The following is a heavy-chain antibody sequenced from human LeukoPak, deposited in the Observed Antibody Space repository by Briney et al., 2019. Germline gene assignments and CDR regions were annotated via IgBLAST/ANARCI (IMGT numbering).Heavy chain of an antibody. CDR1: GYSFTSYW. J-gene: IGHJ6*04. CDR3: ARHLPYYYYGMDV. CDR2: IDPSDSYT. Sequence: PGEPLKISCKGSGYSFTSYWISWVRQMPGKGLEWMGRIDPSDSYTNYSPSFQGHATISADKSISTAYLQWSSLKASDTAMYYCARHLPYYYYGMDVWGKGTTVTVSS. V-gene: IGHV5-10-1*01.